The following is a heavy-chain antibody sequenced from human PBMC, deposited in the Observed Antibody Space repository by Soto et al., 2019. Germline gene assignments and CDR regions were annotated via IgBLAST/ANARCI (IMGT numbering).Heavy chain of an antibody. CDR3: TTDLPPVRVVVAAATNWFDP. Sequence: EVRLVESGGGLVKPGGSLRLSCAASGFTFSNAWMNWVRQAPGKGLEWVGRIKSKTDGGTTDYAAPVKGRFTISRDDSKNTLYLQMNSLKTEDTAVYYCTTDLPPVRVVVAAATNWFDPWGQGTLVTVSS. CDR1: GFTFSNAW. D-gene: IGHD2-15*01. CDR2: IKSKTDGGTT. V-gene: IGHV3-15*07. J-gene: IGHJ5*02.